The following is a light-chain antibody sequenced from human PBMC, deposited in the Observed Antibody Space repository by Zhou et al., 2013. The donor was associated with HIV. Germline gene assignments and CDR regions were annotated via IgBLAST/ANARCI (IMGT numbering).Light chain of an antibody. J-gene: IGLJ2*01. CDR1: SSDVGRYNY. CDR3: SSYAGSNTVV. V-gene: IGLV2-8*01. CDR2: EVS. Sequence: QSALTQPPSASGSPGQSVTISCTGSSSDVGRYNYVSWYQQHPGKAPKLLIYEVSKWPSGVPHRFSGSKSGNTASLTVSGLQAEDEGDYYCSSYAGSNTVVFGGGTKLTV.